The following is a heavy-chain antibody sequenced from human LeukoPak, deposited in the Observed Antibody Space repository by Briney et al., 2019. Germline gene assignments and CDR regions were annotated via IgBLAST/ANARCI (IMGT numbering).Heavy chain of an antibody. V-gene: IGHV3-53*01. CDR3: AREKSDYYDSNGYYYVVDY. J-gene: IGHJ4*02. CDR2: IYSGGIA. CDR1: GLTVSDSY. Sequence: PGGSLRLSCAASGLTVSDSYMSWVRQAPGKGLEWVSVIYSGGIAYYADSVKGRFTISRDNSKNTLYLQMNSLRAEDTAVYYCAREKSDYYDSNGYYYVVDYWGQGTQVTVSS. D-gene: IGHD3-22*01.